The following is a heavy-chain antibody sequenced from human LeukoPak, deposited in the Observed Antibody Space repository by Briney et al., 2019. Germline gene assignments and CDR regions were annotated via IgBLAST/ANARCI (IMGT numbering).Heavy chain of an antibody. J-gene: IGHJ4*02. CDR3: ARPSGGYDPFEY. CDR1: GFTFSSYA. CDR2: ISYDGSNK. V-gene: IGHV3-30*03. Sequence: GGSLRLSCAASGFTFSSYAMHWVRQAPGKGLEWVAGISYDGSNKHYADSVKGRFTISRDNSRNTLYLQMNSLRDEDTAVYYCARPSGGYDPFEYWGQGTLVTVSS. D-gene: IGHD5-12*01.